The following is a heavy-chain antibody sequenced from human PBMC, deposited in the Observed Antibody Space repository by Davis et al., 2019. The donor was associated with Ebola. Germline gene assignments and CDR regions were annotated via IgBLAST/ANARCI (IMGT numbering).Heavy chain of an antibody. CDR2: INAGNGNT. V-gene: IGHV1-3*01. J-gene: IGHJ3*02. CDR1: GYTFTSYA. D-gene: IGHD6-19*01. Sequence: ASVKVSCKASGYTFTSYAMHWVRQAPGQRLEWMGWINAGNGNTKYSQKFQGRVTMTRDTSTSTVYMELSSLRSEDTAVYYCARTIAEAWSAFDIWGQGTMVTVSS. CDR3: ARTIAEAWSAFDI.